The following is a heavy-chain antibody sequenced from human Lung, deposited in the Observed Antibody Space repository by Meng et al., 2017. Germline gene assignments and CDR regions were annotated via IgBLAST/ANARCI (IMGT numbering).Heavy chain of an antibody. D-gene: IGHD2-15*01. Sequence: EVQLVESGGGLVKPGGSLRLSCAASEFTFSDYSMNWVRQAPGKGLEWVSFISNTGKYIYYADSVKGRFTISRDNAKNSLYLQINSLRAEDTAVYYCARGSYQPLLLSALDYWGHGTLVTVSS. CDR2: ISNTGKYI. CDR1: EFTFSDYS. J-gene: IGHJ4*01. V-gene: IGHV3-21*01. CDR3: ARGSYQPLLLSALDY.